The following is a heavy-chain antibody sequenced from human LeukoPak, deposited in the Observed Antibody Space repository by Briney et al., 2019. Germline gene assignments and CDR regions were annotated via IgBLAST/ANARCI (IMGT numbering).Heavy chain of an antibody. CDR3: ARDAAYYYDSSGYYADY. Sequence: PGGSLRLSCAASGFTFSDYYMSWIRQAPGKGLEWVSYISSSSSTIYYADSVKGRFTISRDNAKNSLYLQMNSLRAEDTAVYYCARDAAYYYDSSGYYADYWGQGTLVTVSS. CDR2: ISSSSSTI. J-gene: IGHJ4*02. CDR1: GFTFSDYY. D-gene: IGHD3-22*01. V-gene: IGHV3-11*04.